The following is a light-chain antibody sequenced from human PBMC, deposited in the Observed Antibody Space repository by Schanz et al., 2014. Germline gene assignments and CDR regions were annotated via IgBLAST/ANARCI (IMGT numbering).Light chain of an antibody. V-gene: IGKV1-16*01. J-gene: IGKJ1*01. CDR3: QQLSSYPRT. Sequence: DIQMTQSPSAMSASVGDRVTLTCRASQGISNYLAWLQQKPGKAPKSLIYDASSLQSGVSSRFSGSASGTDFTLTISSLQPEDFATYYCQQLSSYPRTFGQGTKVDIK. CDR2: DAS. CDR1: QGISNY.